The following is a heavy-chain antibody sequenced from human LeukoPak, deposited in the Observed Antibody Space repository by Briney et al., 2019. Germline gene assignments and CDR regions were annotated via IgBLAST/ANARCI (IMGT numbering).Heavy chain of an antibody. D-gene: IGHD3-22*01. V-gene: IGHV1-69*05. Sequence: SVKVSCKASGGTFSSYAISWVRQAPGQGLEWMGGIIPIFGTANYAQKFQGRVTMTRNTSISTAYMELSSLRSEDTAVYYCARNGDSSGYYYYYYYYMDVWGKGTTVTISS. J-gene: IGHJ6*03. CDR1: GGTFSSYA. CDR2: IIPIFGTA. CDR3: ARNGDSSGYYYYYYYYMDV.